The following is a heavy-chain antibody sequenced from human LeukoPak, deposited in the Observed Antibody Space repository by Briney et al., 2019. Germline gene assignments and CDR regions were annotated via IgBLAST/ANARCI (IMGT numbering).Heavy chain of an antibody. J-gene: IGHJ4*02. Sequence: PSETLSLTCTVSGGSVSSNNYYWSWIRQPPGKGLEWIGYIYYSGSTNYNPSLKSRVTISVDTSKNQFSLKLSSVTAADTAVYYCASTAARYFDWLLYRPYYFDYWGQGTLVTVSS. CDR3: ASTAARYFDWLLYRPYYFDY. CDR1: GGSVSSNNYY. V-gene: IGHV4-61*01. D-gene: IGHD3-9*01. CDR2: IYYSGST.